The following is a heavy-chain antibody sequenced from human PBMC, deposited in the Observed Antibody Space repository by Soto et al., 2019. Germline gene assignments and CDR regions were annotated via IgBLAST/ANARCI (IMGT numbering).Heavy chain of an antibody. CDR2: IIPIFGPA. D-gene: IGHD3-22*01. J-gene: IGHJ1*01. V-gene: IGHV1-69*13. CDR1: GGTFSSHS. Sequence: SVKVSCKFSGGTFSSHSINWVRQAPGQGLEWMGGIIPIFGPANFAKNFQGRVTITADESTTTAYMELSSLTSEDTAVYYCARGDYLNRSGYYYFQHWGQGTPVTVSS. CDR3: ARGDYLNRSGYYYFQH.